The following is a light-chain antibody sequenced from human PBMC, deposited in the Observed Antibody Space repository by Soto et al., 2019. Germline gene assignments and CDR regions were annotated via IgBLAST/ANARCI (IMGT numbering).Light chain of an antibody. CDR3: SSYPRSNNLV. V-gene: IGLV2-8*01. CDR2: EVN. CDR1: SSDVGGYNY. Sequence: QSALTQPPSASGSPGQSVTISCTGTSSDVGGYNYVSWYQHHPGKAPKLMIYEVNKRPSGVPDRFSCSKSGNTASLTVSGLQAEDEADYYCSSYPRSNNLVFGGGTKLTVL. J-gene: IGLJ3*02.